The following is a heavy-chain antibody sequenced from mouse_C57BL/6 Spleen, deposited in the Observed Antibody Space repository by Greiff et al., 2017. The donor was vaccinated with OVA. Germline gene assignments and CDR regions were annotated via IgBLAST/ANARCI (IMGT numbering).Heavy chain of an antibody. D-gene: IGHD1-1*01. CDR3: ARSPYYYGSSYYFDY. Sequence: VQLQQPGAELVMPGASVKLSCKASGYTFTSYWMHWVKQRPGQGLEWIGEIDPSDSYTNYNQKFKGKSTLTVDKSSSTAYRQLSSLTSEDSAVYYCARSPYYYGSSYYFDYWGQGTTLTVSS. J-gene: IGHJ2*01. CDR2: IDPSDSYT. V-gene: IGHV1-69*01. CDR1: GYTFTSYW.